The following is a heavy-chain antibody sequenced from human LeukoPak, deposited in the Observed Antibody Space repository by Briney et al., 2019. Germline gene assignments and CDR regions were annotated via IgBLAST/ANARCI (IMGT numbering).Heavy chain of an antibody. J-gene: IGHJ4*02. CDR3: AKDGVAEEGSGSYSYYFDY. CDR1: GFSISSYG. V-gene: IGHV3-30*02. Sequence: PGGSLRLSCVASGFSISSYGMHWVRQAPGKGLEWVAFIRYDGSDKYYVDSVKGRFTISRDNSKNTLYLQMNSLRAEDTAVYYCAKDGVAEEGSGSYSYYFDYWGQGTLVTVSS. D-gene: IGHD1-26*01. CDR2: IRYDGSDK.